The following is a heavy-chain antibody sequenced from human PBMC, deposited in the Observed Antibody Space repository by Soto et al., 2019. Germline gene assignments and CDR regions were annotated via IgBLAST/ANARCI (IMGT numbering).Heavy chain of an antibody. CDR2: IYPGDSDT. CDR1: GYSFTLYW. CDR3: ARPRDSGDYWGS. D-gene: IGHD3-22*01. Sequence: GESLKISCQGSGYSFTLYWIGWVRQMPGRGLEWMGIIYPGDSDTRYSPSFQGQVTISADKSISTAYLQWNSLKAPDTAMYYCARPRDSGDYWGSWGQGTLVTVSS. V-gene: IGHV5-51*01. J-gene: IGHJ5*02.